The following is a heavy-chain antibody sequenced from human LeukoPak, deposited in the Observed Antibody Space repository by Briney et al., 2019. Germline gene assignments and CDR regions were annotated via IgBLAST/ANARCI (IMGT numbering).Heavy chain of an antibody. V-gene: IGHV3-15*01. CDR3: TTVGRDNWFDP. Sequence: GGSLRLSCAASGFTFSNAWMSWVRQGLGKGLEGVGRIKSKTDGGTTDYAAPVKGRFTISRDDSKNTLYLQMNSLKTEDTAVYYCTTVGRDNWFDPWGQGTLVTVSS. D-gene: IGHD2-15*01. CDR1: GFTFSNAW. J-gene: IGHJ5*02. CDR2: IKSKTDGGTT.